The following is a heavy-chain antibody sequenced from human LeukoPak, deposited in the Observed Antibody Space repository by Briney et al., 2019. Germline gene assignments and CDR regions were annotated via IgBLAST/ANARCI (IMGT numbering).Heavy chain of an antibody. CDR3: ARDDCSGGSCSISY. J-gene: IGHJ4*02. Sequence: ASVKVSCKASGYTFTSYGISWVRQAPGQGLEWMGWISAYNGNTNYAQKLQGRVTMTTDTSTSTAYMELRSLRSDDTAVYYCARDDCSGGSCSISYWGQGTLVTVSS. CDR2: ISAYNGNT. D-gene: IGHD2-15*01. V-gene: IGHV1-18*01. CDR1: GYTFTSYG.